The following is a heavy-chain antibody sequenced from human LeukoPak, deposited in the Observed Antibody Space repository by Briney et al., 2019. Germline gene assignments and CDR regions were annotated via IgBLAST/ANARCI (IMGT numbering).Heavy chain of an antibody. J-gene: IGHJ5*02. Sequence: SETLSLTCAVYGGSFSGYYWSWIRQPPGKGLEWIGEINHSGSTNYNPSLKSRVTISVDTSKNQFSLKLSSATAADTAVYYCARTWTTVTTRSHWFDPWGQGTLVTVSS. V-gene: IGHV4-34*01. CDR1: GGSFSGYY. D-gene: IGHD4-17*01. CDR3: ARTWTTVTTRSHWFDP. CDR2: INHSGST.